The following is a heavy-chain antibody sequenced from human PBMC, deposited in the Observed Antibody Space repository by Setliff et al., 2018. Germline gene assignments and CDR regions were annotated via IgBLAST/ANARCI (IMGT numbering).Heavy chain of an antibody. CDR1: GFTFSSYS. J-gene: IGHJ4*02. Sequence: ETLRLSCAASGFTFSSYSMNWVRQAPGKGLEWVSYISSSSSTIYYADSVKGRFTISRDNAKNSLYLQMNSLRAEDTAVYYCARDRGSGSYFLRYFDYWGQGTLVTVSS. CDR2: ISSSSSTI. V-gene: IGHV3-48*01. D-gene: IGHD1-26*01. CDR3: ARDRGSGSYFLRYFDY.